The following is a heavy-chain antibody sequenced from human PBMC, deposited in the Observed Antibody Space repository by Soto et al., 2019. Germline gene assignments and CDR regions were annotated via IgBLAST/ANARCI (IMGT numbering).Heavy chain of an antibody. D-gene: IGHD2-2*01. CDR3: ARDGGYCSSTSCAAWFDP. CDR1: GGSISSYY. Sequence: SETLSLTCTVSGGSISSYYWSWIRQPPGKGLEWIGYIYYSGSTNYNPSLKSRVNISVDTSKNQFSLKLSSVTAADTAVYYCARDGGYCSSTSCAAWFDPWGQGTLVTVSS. J-gene: IGHJ5*02. CDR2: IYYSGST. V-gene: IGHV4-59*01.